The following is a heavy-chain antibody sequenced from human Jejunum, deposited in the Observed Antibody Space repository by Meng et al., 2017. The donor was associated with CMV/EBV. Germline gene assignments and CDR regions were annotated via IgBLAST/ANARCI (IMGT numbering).Heavy chain of an antibody. D-gene: IGHD1-14*01. J-gene: IGHJ5*02. CDR1: GGSISNYS. CDR2: VKSSGSAS. V-gene: IGHV4-4*07. CDR3: ARRLREARERTWENWLDR. Sequence: QVQLQESGPGLVKPSETLSLTCTVSGGSISNYSWNWIRQPAGKGLEWIGRVKSSGSASLYNPSLKSRVTVSVDMSKNQFFLKLSSVTTADTAIYYCARRLREARERTWENWLDRWGQGILVNVSS.